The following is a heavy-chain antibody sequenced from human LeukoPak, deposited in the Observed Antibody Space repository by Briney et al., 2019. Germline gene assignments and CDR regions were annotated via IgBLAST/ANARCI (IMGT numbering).Heavy chain of an antibody. CDR2: VYYSGST. Sequence: SETLSLTCTVSGGSISSSSYYWGWIRQPPGKGLEWIGSVYYSGSTYYNPSLKSRVTISVDTSKNQFSLKLSSVTAADTAVYYCARQASGSYYAGCDYWGQGTLVTASS. J-gene: IGHJ4*02. CDR3: ARQASGSYYAGCDY. V-gene: IGHV4-39*01. D-gene: IGHD1-26*01. CDR1: GGSISSSSYY.